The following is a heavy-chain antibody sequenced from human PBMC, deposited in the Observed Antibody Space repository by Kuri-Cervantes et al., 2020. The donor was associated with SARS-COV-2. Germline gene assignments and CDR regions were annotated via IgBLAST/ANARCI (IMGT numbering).Heavy chain of an antibody. CDR2: ISAYNGNT. Sequence: ASVKVSCKASGYTFTSYGISWVRQAPGQGLEWMGWISAYNGNTNYAQKLQSRVTMTTDTSTSTAYMELSSLRSEDTAVYYCASMPGATYYYYYMDVWGKGTTVTVSS. D-gene: IGHD1-26*01. CDR3: ASMPGATYYYYYMDV. J-gene: IGHJ6*03. CDR1: GYTFTSYG. V-gene: IGHV1-18*01.